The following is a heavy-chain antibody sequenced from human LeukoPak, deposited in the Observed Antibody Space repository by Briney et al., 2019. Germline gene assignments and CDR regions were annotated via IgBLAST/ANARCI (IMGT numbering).Heavy chain of an antibody. D-gene: IGHD3-22*01. CDR2: IKPNSGGT. V-gene: IGHV1-2*02. CDR3: ARGGPDSSGYYVDY. J-gene: IGHJ4*02. CDR1: GYTFTDYY. Sequence: PLASVKVSCKASGYTFTDYYIHWVRQAPGQGLEWMGWIKPNSGGTHYVQKFQGRVSMTRDTSISTAYMELSGLRFDDTAVYYCARGGPDSSGYYVDYWGQGTLVTVSS.